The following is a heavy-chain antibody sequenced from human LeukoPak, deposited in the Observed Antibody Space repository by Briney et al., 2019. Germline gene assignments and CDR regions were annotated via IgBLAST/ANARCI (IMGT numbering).Heavy chain of an antibody. D-gene: IGHD3-10*01. CDR3: ARAENYYYGSGSYDFDY. J-gene: IGHJ4*02. CDR1: GGTFSSYA. Sequence: GASVMVSCKASGGTFSSYAISWVRQAPGQGLEWMGGIIPIFGTANYAQKFQGRVTITADESTSTAYMELSSLRSEDTAVYYCARAENYYYGSGSYDFDYWGQGTLVTVSS. V-gene: IGHV1-69*13. CDR2: IIPIFGTA.